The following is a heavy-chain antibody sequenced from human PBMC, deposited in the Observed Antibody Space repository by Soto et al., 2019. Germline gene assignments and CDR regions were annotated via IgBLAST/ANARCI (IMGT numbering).Heavy chain of an antibody. CDR3: AASIFYYGMDV. V-gene: IGHV5-51*01. CDR2: IYPGDSDT. CDR1: GYTFTNYW. Sequence: GESLKISCKASGYTFTNYWIGWVRQMPGKGLEWMGIIYPGDSDTKYNPSFQGQVTISADKSITTTYLQWSSLKASDTAIYYCAASIFYYGMDVWGQGTTVTASS. J-gene: IGHJ6*02.